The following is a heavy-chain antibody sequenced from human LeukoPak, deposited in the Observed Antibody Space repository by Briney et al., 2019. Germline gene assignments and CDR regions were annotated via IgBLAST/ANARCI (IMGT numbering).Heavy chain of an antibody. V-gene: IGHV3-30*01. D-gene: IGHD1-26*01. CDR3: ARGPGPIAGAKNPFDI. CDR2: ISYDGSNK. J-gene: IGHJ3*02. CDR1: GFTFSAYA. Sequence: GRSLRPSCSASGFTFSAYAMRSVRQAPGKGLELVAVISYDGSNKYYENSLRGLFTISGDKSTDTLYLQMNSLRPEDTAVYYCARGPGPIAGAKNPFDIWGQGTMVTVSS.